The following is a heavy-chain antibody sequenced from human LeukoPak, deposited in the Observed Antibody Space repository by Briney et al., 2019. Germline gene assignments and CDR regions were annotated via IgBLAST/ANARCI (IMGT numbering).Heavy chain of an antibody. Sequence: GGSLRLSCAASGFTFSSYAMHWVRQAPGKGLEWVAVIWYDGSNKYYADSVKGRFTISRDNSKNTLYLQMNSLRAEDTAVYYCARDKAHGYSYVGYWGQGTLVTVSS. D-gene: IGHD5-18*01. CDR2: IWYDGSNK. CDR1: GFTFSSYA. CDR3: ARDKAHGYSYVGY. V-gene: IGHV3-33*08. J-gene: IGHJ4*02.